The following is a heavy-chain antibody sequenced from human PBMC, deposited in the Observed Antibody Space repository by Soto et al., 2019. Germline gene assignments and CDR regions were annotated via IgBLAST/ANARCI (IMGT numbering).Heavy chain of an antibody. Sequence: GGSMKLSCAASGFTFSNAWMSVVRQAPGKGLEWVANIKQDGSEKYYVDSVKGRFTISRDNAKNSLYLQMNSLRAEDTAVYYCASCANPGNWFDPWGQGTLVTVSS. CDR1: GFTFSNAW. J-gene: IGHJ5*02. V-gene: IGHV3-7*01. CDR3: ASCANPGNWFDP. CDR2: IKQDGSEK.